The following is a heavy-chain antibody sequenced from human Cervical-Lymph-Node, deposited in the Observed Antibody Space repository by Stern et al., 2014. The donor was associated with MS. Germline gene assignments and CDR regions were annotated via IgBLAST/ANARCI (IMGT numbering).Heavy chain of an antibody. Sequence: VHLVESGAEVKKPGASVKVSCKASGYTFTNYTMHWVRQAPGQRLEWMGWINAGNGNKKYSQKFQGRVTITRDTSASTAYMELSSLRSEDTAVYYCARVQDYGDYEDYWGQGTLVTVSS. CDR2: INAGNGNK. CDR1: GYTFTNYT. D-gene: IGHD4-17*01. J-gene: IGHJ4*02. CDR3: ARVQDYGDYEDY. V-gene: IGHV1-3*01.